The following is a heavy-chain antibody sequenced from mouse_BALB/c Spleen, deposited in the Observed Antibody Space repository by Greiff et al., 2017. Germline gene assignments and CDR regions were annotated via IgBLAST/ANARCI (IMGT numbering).Heavy chain of an antibody. CDR3: VRGRGYAMDY. J-gene: IGHJ4*01. CDR1: GFNIKDTY. D-gene: IGHD1-1*01. CDR2: IDPANGNT. V-gene: IGHV14-3*02. Sequence: EVQLQQSGAELVKPGASVKLSCTASGFNIKDTYMHWVKQRPEQGLEWIGRIDPANGNTKYDPKFQGKATITADTSSNTAYLQLSSLTSEDTAVYYCVRGRGYAMDYWGQGTSVTVSS.